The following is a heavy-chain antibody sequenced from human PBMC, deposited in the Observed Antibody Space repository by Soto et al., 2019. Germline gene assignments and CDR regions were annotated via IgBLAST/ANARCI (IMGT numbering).Heavy chain of an antibody. CDR1: GFTFSSYS. D-gene: IGHD6-19*01. CDR2: ISSSSSTI. J-gene: IGHJ5*02. Sequence: EVQLVESGGGLVQPGGSLRLSCAASGFTFSSYSMNWVRQAPGKGLEWLSYISSSSSTIYYAGSVKGRFTISSDNAKNSLYRQINSLRAEDTAVDYCASSGQGGWFDPWGQGTLVTVSS. V-gene: IGHV3-48*01. CDR3: ASSGQGGWFDP.